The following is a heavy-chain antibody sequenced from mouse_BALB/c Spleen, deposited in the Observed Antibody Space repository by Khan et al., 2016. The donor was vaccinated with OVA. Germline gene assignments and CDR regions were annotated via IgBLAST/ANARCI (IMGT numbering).Heavy chain of an antibody. CDR3: ARSYFYGYYFDQ. J-gene: IGHJ2*01. Sequence: EVELVESGGGLVQPGGSRKLSCVASGFTFSSFGMHWVRQAPEKGLEWVAYISGDSYTIYYTDTVKGRFTISRDNTKNTLFLQMTSLRSEDMSMYYCARSYFYGYYFDQWGQGTTLTVSS. CDR2: ISGDSYTI. V-gene: IGHV5-17*02. D-gene: IGHD1-1*01. CDR1: GFTFSSFG.